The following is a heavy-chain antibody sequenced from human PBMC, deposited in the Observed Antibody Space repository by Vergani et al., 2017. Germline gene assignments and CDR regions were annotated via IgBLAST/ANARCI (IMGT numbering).Heavy chain of an antibody. CDR2: ISWNSGSI. Sequence: EVQLVESGGGLVQPGRSLRLSCAASGFTFDDYAMHWVRQAPGKGLEWVSGISWNSGSIGYADSVKGRFTISRDNAKNSLYLQMNSLRAEDTALYYCAKDIEARPGFPLDIWGQGTMVTVSS. J-gene: IGHJ3*02. V-gene: IGHV3-9*01. D-gene: IGHD6-6*01. CDR3: AKDIEARPGFPLDI. CDR1: GFTFDDYA.